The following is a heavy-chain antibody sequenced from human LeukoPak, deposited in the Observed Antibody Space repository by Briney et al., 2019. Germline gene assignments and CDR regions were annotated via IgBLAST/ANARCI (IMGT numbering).Heavy chain of an antibody. CDR3: ARGQSRYFDWYLGFFDY. V-gene: IGHV3-48*03. D-gene: IGHD3-9*01. CDR1: GFTFSSYE. CDR2: ISSSDTI. J-gene: IGHJ4*02. Sequence: GGSLRLSCAASGFTFSSYEMNWVRQGPGKGLEWVSYISSSDTIYYADSVKGRFTISRDNAKNSLYLQMNSLRADDTAVYYCARGQSRYFDWYLGFFDYWGQGTLVTVSS.